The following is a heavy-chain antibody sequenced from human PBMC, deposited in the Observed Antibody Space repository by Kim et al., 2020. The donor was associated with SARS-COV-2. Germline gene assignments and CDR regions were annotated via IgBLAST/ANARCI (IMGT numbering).Heavy chain of an antibody. D-gene: IGHD3-22*01. J-gene: IGHJ4*02. Sequence: SETLSLTCTVNGGSFSGYFWNWIRQSPGKGLQWIGEINHSGGTNYNASLRSRVTISVVTSKNQFSLKLSSVTVADTAVYYCARGGSDFFDISYSTPFDSWGQGTLVTVSS. CDR2: INHSGGT. CDR1: GGSFSGYF. V-gene: IGHV4-34*01. CDR3: ARGGSDFFDISYSTPFDS.